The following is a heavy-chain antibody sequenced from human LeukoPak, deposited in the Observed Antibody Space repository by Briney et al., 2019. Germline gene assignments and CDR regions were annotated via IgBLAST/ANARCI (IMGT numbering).Heavy chain of an antibody. CDR2: ISGSGVGT. V-gene: IGHV3-23*01. CDR1: GFTFNNYA. Sequence: PGGSLRLSCAASGFTFNNYAMTWVRQAPGKGLEWVSVISGSGVGTYYADSVKGRFTISRDNSKNTLYLQMNSLGVEDTAVYYCAKGLGPLVRGVVPRTYYMDVWGRGTTVTVSS. CDR3: AKGLGPLVRGVVPRTYYMDV. D-gene: IGHD3-10*01. J-gene: IGHJ6*03.